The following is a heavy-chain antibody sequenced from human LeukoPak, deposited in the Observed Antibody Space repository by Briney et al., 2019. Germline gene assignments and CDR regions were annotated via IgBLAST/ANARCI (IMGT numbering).Heavy chain of an antibody. D-gene: IGHD6-13*01. CDR3: AKAEAPAAGHLTGVGFDY. V-gene: IGHV3-30*02. J-gene: IGHJ4*02. CDR1: GFTVSSNY. Sequence: PGGSLRLSCAASGFTVSSNYMSWVRQAPGKGLEWVAFIRYDGSNKYYADSVKGRFTISRDNSKNTLYLQMNSLRAEDTAVYYCAKAEAPAAGHLTGVGFDYWGQGTLVTVSS. CDR2: IRYDGSNK.